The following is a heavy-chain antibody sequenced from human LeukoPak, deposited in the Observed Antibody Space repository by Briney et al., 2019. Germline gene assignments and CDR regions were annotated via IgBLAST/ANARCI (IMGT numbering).Heavy chain of an antibody. CDR2: INSDGKMT. D-gene: IGHD2-21*02. CDR1: GFTFSSYW. CDR3: ARVGSTDSPHAFDI. J-gene: IGHJ3*02. Sequence: GGSLRLSCAASGFTFSSYWMDWVRQAPGKGLVWVSGINSDGKMTRYAESVKGRFTISRDNAKNTLYLQMNSLRAEDTSVYYCARVGSTDSPHAFDIWGQGTMVTVSS. V-gene: IGHV3-74*01.